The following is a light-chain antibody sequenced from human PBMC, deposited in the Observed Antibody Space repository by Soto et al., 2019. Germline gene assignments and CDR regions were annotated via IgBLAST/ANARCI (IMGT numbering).Light chain of an antibody. CDR1: QSVSSN. CDR2: GAS. J-gene: IGKJ1*01. CDR3: QQYNNWPRT. Sequence: IVMTPSPATLSVSPGGKATISSRASQSVSSNLAWYQQKPGQAPRLLIYGASTRATGIPATFSGSGSGTEFTLTISSLQSEDFAVYYCQQYNNWPRTFGQGTKVDIK. V-gene: IGKV3-15*01.